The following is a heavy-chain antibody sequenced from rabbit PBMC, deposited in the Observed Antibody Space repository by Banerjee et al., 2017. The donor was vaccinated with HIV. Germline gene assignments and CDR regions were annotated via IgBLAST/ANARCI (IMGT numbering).Heavy chain of an antibody. CDR3: AKGGYANYVELLAL. V-gene: IGHV1S45*01. D-gene: IGHD6-1*01. J-gene: IGHJ4*01. CDR1: GFTISSSYW. Sequence: EESGGDLVKPEGSLTLTCTASGFTISSSYWIWWVRQAPGKGLEWIACIDAGSSGNTDYANWAKGRFTISKTSSTTVTLQMTTMTGADTDTYFCAKGGYANYVELLALWGPGTLVTVS. CDR2: IDAGSSGNT.